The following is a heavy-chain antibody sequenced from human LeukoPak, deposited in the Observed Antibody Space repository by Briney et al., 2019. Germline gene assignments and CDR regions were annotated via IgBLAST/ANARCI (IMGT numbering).Heavy chain of an antibody. CDR1: GYTFTSYD. D-gene: IGHD6-13*01. V-gene: IGHV1-8*01. J-gene: IGHJ3*02. CDR3: ARAVAAAGMVAFDI. Sequence: ASVEVSCKASGYTFTSYDINWVRQATGQGLEWMGWMNPNSGNTGYAQKFQGRVTVTRNTSISTAYMELSSLRSEDTAVYYCARAVAAAGMVAFDIRGQGTMVTISS. CDR2: MNPNSGNT.